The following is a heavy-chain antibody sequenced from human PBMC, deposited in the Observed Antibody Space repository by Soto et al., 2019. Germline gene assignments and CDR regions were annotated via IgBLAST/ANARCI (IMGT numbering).Heavy chain of an antibody. CDR3: AREEYSSSSGSRFDY. CDR2: IIPIFCIA. CDR1: GGTFSSYA. D-gene: IGHD6-6*01. J-gene: IGHJ4*02. Sequence: ASVKVSCKASGGTFSSYAISWVRQAPGQGLEWMGGIIPIFCIANYAQKFQGRVTITADKSTSTAYMELSSLRSEDTAVYYCAREEYSSSSGSRFDYWGQGTLVTVSS. V-gene: IGHV1-69*10.